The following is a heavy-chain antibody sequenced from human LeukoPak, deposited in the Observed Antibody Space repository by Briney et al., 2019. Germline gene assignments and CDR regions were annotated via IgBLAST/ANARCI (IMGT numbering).Heavy chain of an antibody. J-gene: IGHJ4*02. CDR3: ARDPAGPGIYYDY. D-gene: IGHD3-10*01. CDR1: GFTFSTYS. CDR2: ISSGGGTI. V-gene: IGHV3-48*01. Sequence: GGSLRLSCVASGFTFSTYSMNWVRQAPGKGLEWISYISSGGGTIHYADSVKGRFTISRDNAKNSLYLQMDSLRAEDTAVYYCARDPAGPGIYYDYWGQETLVTVSS.